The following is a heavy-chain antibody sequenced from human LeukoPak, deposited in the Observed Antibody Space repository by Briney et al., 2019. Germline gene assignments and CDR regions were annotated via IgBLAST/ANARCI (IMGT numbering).Heavy chain of an antibody. CDR2: ISYDGNNK. CDR1: GFTFSNFG. CDR3: ARSIVVVTYLAY. V-gene: IGHV3-30*19. Sequence: GGSLRLSCAASGFTFSNFGMHWVRQAPGKGLQWVASISYDGNNKYYADSVRGRFTISRDSAKNTLYLQMNSLSTEDTAMYYCARSIVVVTYLAYWGQGTLVTVSS. J-gene: IGHJ4*02. D-gene: IGHD2-21*02.